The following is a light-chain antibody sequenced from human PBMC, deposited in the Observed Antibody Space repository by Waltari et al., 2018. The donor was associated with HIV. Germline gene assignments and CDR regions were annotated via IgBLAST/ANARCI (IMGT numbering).Light chain of an antibody. Sequence: QSALTQPRSVSGSPGQSVTISRTGTSRDVGGYNYVSWYQQHPGKAPKRMIYDVSKRPSGVPDRFSGSKSGNTASLTISGLQAEDEADYYCCSYAGSYTLVFGGGTKLTVL. CDR3: CSYAGSYTLV. J-gene: IGLJ3*02. CDR1: SRDVGGYNY. V-gene: IGLV2-11*01. CDR2: DVS.